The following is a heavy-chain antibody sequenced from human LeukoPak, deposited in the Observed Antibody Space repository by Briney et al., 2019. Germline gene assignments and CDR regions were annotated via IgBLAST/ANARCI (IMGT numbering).Heavy chain of an antibody. CDR3: ARDHYGSWSNKAYFCY. J-gene: IGHJ4*01. CDR2: VYSSGAT. CDR1: DVTFTTYS. Sequence: PSETLSLTCTVSDVTFTTYSWIWLRQPAGKGLEWIGRVYSSGATKYNPSLKSRVTISADTSKNQFSLKLPSVTAADTAVYYCARDHYGSWSNKAYFCYWGHGVQVTVSS. V-gene: IGHV4-4*07. D-gene: IGHD3-10*01.